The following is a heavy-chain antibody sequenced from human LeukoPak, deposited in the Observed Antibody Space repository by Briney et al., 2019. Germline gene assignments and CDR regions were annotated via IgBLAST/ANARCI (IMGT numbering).Heavy chain of an antibody. CDR2: ISAYNGNT. Sequence: ASVTVSCKASGYTFTSYGISWVRQAPGQGLEWMGWISAYNGNTNCAQKLQGRVTMTTDTSTSTAYMELRSLRSDDTAVYYCAREVYSGSYYAFDYWGQGTLVTVSS. J-gene: IGHJ4*02. V-gene: IGHV1-18*01. CDR3: AREVYSGSYYAFDY. CDR1: GYTFTSYG. D-gene: IGHD1-26*01.